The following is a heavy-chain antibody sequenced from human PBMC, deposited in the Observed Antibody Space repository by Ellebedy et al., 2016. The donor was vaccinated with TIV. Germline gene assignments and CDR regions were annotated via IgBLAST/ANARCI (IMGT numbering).Heavy chain of an antibody. V-gene: IGHV4-39*02. J-gene: IGHJ4*02. CDR2: IYYTGST. CDR1: GASISSRIYY. Sequence: SETLSLXXNVSGASISSRIYYWGWIRQSPGKGLEWIGSIYYTGSTYYNPSLKSRVTISADTSKNQFSLKLNSVTAADTAVYYCARGSRLTGTRCSDYWGQGTLVTVSS. CDR3: ARGSRLTGTRCSDY. D-gene: IGHD1-20*01.